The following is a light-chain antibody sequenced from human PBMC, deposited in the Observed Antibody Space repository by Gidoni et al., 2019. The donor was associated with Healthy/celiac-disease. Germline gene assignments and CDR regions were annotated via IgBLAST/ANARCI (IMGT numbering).Light chain of an antibody. Sequence: QSALTQPASVSGSPGQSITISCTGTSSDVGGYNYVSWYQQHPGKAPKLMIYDVSNRPSRVSNRFSVSKSGNTASLTISGLQAEDEADYYCSSYTSSSTYVFGTGTKVTVL. J-gene: IGLJ1*01. V-gene: IGLV2-14*01. CDR2: DVS. CDR1: SSDVGGYNY. CDR3: SSYTSSSTYV.